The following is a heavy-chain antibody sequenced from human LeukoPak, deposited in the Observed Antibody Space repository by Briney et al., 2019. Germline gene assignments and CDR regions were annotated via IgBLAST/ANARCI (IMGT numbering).Heavy chain of an antibody. Sequence: PGGSLRLSCTASGFTVSNNYMRWVRQARGKGLQWLSGISASGDVTFHADRVKGRFAISRDNAKHSLYLQMNSLRAEDTAVYYCARVSLTIFGVWWGQGTLVTVSS. D-gene: IGHD3-3*01. CDR1: GFTVSNNY. CDR3: ARVSLTIFGVW. V-gene: IGHV3-11*04. J-gene: IGHJ4*02. CDR2: SASGDVT.